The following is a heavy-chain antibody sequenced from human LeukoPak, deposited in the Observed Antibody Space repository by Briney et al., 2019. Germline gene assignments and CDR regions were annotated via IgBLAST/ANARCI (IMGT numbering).Heavy chain of an antibody. Sequence: ASVKVSCKVSGYTLTELSMHWVRQAPGEGLEWMGGFDPEDGETIYAQKFQGRVTMTEDTSTDTAYMELSSLRSEDTAVYYCATAQILPGMTTSFDYWGQGTLVTVSS. D-gene: IGHD2/OR15-2a*01. CDR3: ATAQILPGMTTSFDY. CDR2: FDPEDGET. V-gene: IGHV1-24*01. CDR1: GYTLTELS. J-gene: IGHJ4*02.